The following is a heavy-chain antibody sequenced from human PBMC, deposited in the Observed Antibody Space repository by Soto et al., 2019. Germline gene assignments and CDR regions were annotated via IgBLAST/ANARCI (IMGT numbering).Heavy chain of an antibody. J-gene: IGHJ6*02. Sequence: QVQLVQSGAEVKKPGSSVKVSCKASGGTFSSYAISWVRQAPGQGLEWMGGIIPIFGTANYAQKFQGRVTITADKSTSTAYMELSSLRSEYTAVYYCARDDVDTAMDPRGYGMDVWGQGTTVTVSS. CDR1: GGTFSSYA. V-gene: IGHV1-69*06. CDR2: IIPIFGTA. CDR3: ARDDVDTAMDPRGYGMDV. D-gene: IGHD5-18*01.